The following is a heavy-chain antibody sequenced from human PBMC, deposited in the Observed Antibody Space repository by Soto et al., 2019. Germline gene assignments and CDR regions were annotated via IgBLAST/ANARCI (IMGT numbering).Heavy chain of an antibody. CDR3: ARDCSGGSCNAYGMDV. V-gene: IGHV4-31*03. Sequence: SETLSLTCTVSGGSISSGGYFWSWIRLHPGKGLEWIGYISYSGTTYYNPSLKSRVTISLDTSKNQFSLKLSSVTAADTAVYYCARDCSGGSCNAYGMDVWGQGTTVTVSS. D-gene: IGHD2-15*01. CDR2: ISYSGTT. CDR1: GGSISSGGYF. J-gene: IGHJ6*02.